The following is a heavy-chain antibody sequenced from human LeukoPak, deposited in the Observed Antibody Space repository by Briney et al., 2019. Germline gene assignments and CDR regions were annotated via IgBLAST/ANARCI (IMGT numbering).Heavy chain of an antibody. CDR3: ARAGGYCGRISCPYYFDY. CDR1: GYTFTSYD. D-gene: IGHD2-15*01. V-gene: IGHV1-8*01. J-gene: IGHJ4*02. Sequence: VASVKVSCKASGYTFTSYDINWVRQAPGQGLEWMGWMNPNSGNTGYAQKFQGRVTITRNTSISTAYMELSSLRSEDTAVYYCARAGGYCGRISCPYYFDYWGQGSLVAVSS. CDR2: MNPNSGNT.